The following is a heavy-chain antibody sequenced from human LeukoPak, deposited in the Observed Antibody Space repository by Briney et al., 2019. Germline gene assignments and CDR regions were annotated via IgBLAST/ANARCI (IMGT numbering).Heavy chain of an antibody. CDR2: IYSRGST. Sequence: SETLSLTCTVSGGSITTYYWNWIRQPPGKGLEWIGYIYSRGSTDYNPSLQNRVTISLDTSKNQFSLKLSSVTAADTAVYYCARGGQEGESWSWFDPWGQGTLATVSS. D-gene: IGHD3-10*01. J-gene: IGHJ5*02. CDR3: ARGGQEGESWSWFDP. CDR1: GGSITTYY. V-gene: IGHV4-59*01.